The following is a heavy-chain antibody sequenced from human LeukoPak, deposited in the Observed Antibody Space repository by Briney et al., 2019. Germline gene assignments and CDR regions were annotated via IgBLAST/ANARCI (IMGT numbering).Heavy chain of an antibody. V-gene: IGHV3-23*01. CDR3: AKNRGGSYYSGSDY. J-gene: IGHJ4*02. CDR2: VRGSDAGT. D-gene: IGHD1-26*01. CDR1: GFTFSSYA. Sequence: PGGSLRLSCAASGFTFSSYAMNWVRQAPGEGLEWVSAVRGSDAGTSYADSVKGRFTISRDNSKNTLYLQMNNLRAEDTAVYYCAKNRGGSYYSGSDYWGQGTLVTVSS.